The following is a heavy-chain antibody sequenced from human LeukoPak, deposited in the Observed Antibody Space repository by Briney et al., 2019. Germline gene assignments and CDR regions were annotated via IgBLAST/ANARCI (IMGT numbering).Heavy chain of an antibody. Sequence: SSETLSLTYAVYGGSFSGYYWSWIRQPPGKGLEWIGEINHSGSTNYNPSLKSRVTISVDTSKNQFSLKLSSVTAADTAVYYCARVHIAAAGTCWFDPWGQGTLVTVSS. CDR3: ARVHIAAAGTCWFDP. V-gene: IGHV4-34*01. CDR1: GGSFSGYY. J-gene: IGHJ5*02. D-gene: IGHD6-13*01. CDR2: INHSGST.